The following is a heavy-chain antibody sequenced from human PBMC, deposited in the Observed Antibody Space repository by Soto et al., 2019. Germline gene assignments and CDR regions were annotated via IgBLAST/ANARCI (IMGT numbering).Heavy chain of an antibody. CDR1: GYTFTGYY. J-gene: IGHJ5*02. V-gene: IGHV1-2*02. D-gene: IGHD3-10*01. CDR2: INPNSGGT. Sequence: ASVKVSCKASGYTFTGYYMHWVRQAPGQGLEWMGWINPNSGGTNYAQKFQGRVTMTRDTSISTAYMELSRLRSDDTAVYYCARGRLLRRFGASSAFDPWGQGTMVTVSS. CDR3: ARGRLLRRFGASSAFDP.